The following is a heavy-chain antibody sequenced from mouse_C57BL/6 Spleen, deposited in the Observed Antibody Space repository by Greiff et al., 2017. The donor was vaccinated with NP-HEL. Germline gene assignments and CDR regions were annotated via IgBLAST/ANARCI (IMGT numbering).Heavy chain of an antibody. D-gene: IGHD2-3*01. CDR3: ASHLYDGYWYFDV. V-gene: IGHV1-18*01. CDR2: INPNNGGT. Sequence: VHVQQSGPELVKPGASVKIPCKASGYTFTDYNMDWVKQSHGKSLEWIGDINPNNGGTIYNQKFKGKATLTVDKSSSTAYMELRSLTSEDTAVYYCASHLYDGYWYFDVWGKGTTVTVSS. CDR1: GYTFTDYN. J-gene: IGHJ1*03.